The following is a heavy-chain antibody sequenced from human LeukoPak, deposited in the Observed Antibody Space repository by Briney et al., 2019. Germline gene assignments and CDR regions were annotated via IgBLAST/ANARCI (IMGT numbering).Heavy chain of an antibody. D-gene: IGHD1-20*01. V-gene: IGHV3-33*01. Sequence: GRSLRLSCAASGFTFSSYGFHWVRQAPGKELDWVALIWYDGSNKNYVDSVKGRFTISRDNAKNTVYLQMNSLRAEDTAVYYCARGVFAGDLLTGYWYFDLWGRGTLVTVSS. CDR2: IWYDGSNK. CDR1: GFTFSSYG. J-gene: IGHJ2*01. CDR3: ARGVFAGDLLTGYWYFDL.